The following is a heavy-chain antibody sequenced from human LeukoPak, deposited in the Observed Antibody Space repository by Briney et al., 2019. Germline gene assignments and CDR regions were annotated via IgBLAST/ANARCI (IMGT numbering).Heavy chain of an antibody. CDR1: RFTFSSYW. CDR2: IDRDGSRI. J-gene: IGHJ4*02. CDR3: VRGNDYGGPHY. D-gene: IGHD4-23*01. V-gene: IGHV3-74*01. Sequence: GGSLRLSRAVSRFTFSSYWMHWVRQAPGKGLVWVSRIDRDGSRINYADSVKGRFTISRDNGKNTLFLQMNSLRAEDAAVYYCVRGNDYGGPHYWGQGTLVTVSS.